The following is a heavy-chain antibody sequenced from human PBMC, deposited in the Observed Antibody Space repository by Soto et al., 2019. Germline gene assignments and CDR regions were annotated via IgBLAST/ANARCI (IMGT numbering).Heavy chain of an antibody. CDR1: GYIFVNYG. V-gene: IGHV1-18*01. CDR2: ISPYTGNT. CDR3: VMVDNYVTPTPQDV. Sequence: QVQLVQSGDEVKKPGASVKVSCKASGYIFVNYGIAWVRQAPGQGLEWMGWISPYTGNTHSATKVQGRLTRTTDTSTSTAYMDLGSLKSDDTAVYYCVMVDNYVTPTPQDVWGQGTTVTVSS. D-gene: IGHD3-16*01. J-gene: IGHJ6*02.